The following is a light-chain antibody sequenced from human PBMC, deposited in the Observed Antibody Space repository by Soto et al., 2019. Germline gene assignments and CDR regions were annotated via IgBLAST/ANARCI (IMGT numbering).Light chain of an antibody. CDR2: STN. CDR1: SGSVSTSYY. J-gene: IGLJ3*02. V-gene: IGLV8-61*01. Sequence: QAVVTQEPSFSVSPGRTVTLTCGFSSGSVSTSYYPSWYQQTPGQAPRTLIYSTNTRSSGVPDRFSGSILGNKAALTITGAQADDEADYYCALYMGSGIWVFGGGTQLTVL. CDR3: ALYMGSGIWV.